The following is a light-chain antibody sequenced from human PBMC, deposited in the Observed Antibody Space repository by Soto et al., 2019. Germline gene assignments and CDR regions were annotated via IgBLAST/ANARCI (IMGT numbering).Light chain of an antibody. CDR3: QQYGGSPYT. Sequence: EIVLTQSPGTLSLSPGERATLSCRASRSVRSNYLAWYQRKPGQAPRLLIYGASTRATGIPDRFSGTGSGTDFTLTISRLEPEDFAVYYCQQYGGSPYTFGQGTKLEIK. CDR2: GAS. V-gene: IGKV3-20*01. J-gene: IGKJ2*01. CDR1: RSVRSNY.